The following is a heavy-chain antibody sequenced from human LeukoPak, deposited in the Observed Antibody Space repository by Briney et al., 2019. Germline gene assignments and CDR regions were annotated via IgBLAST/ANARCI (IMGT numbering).Heavy chain of an antibody. J-gene: IGHJ4*02. CDR1: GGSISSNAYY. V-gene: IGHV4-39*01. CDR3: AYSGSYGHLGY. CDR2: IYSSVST. D-gene: IGHD1-26*01. Sequence: SETLSLTCTVSGGSISSNAYYWAWIRQPPGKGLEWIGSIYSSVSTYYNPSLKGRVTISVDTSKNQFSLRLSSVTAADTALYYCAYSGSYGHLGYWGQGIPVTVSS.